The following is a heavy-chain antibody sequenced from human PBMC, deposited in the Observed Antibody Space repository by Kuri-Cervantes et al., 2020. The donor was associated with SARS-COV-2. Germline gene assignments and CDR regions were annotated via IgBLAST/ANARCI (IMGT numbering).Heavy chain of an antibody. D-gene: IGHD1-1*01. Sequence: GGSLRLSCAASGFTFSSYGMHWVRQAPGQGLEWVAVISYDGSNKYYADSVKGRFTISRDNSKNTLYLQMNSLRAEDTAVYYCVRDGDHWNFDYWGQGTLVTVSS. V-gene: IGHV3-30*03. CDR1: GFTFSSYG. CDR2: ISYDGSNK. J-gene: IGHJ4*02. CDR3: VRDGDHWNFDY.